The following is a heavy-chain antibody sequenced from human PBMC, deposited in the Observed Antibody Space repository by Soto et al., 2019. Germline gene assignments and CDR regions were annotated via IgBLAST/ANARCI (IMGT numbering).Heavy chain of an antibody. CDR1: GGTFSSYA. J-gene: IGHJ6*02. Sequence: QVQLVQSGAEVKKPGSSVTVSCKASGGTFSSYAISWVRQAPGQGLEWMGGIIPIFGTANYAQKFHGRVTIPADEATSTAYLELSSLRSEDTAVYYCARGAGYSSGYNYYYYGMDVLGQGPTVTVSS. V-gene: IGHV1-69*01. CDR3: ARGAGYSSGYNYYYYGMDV. CDR2: IIPIFGTA. D-gene: IGHD6-19*01.